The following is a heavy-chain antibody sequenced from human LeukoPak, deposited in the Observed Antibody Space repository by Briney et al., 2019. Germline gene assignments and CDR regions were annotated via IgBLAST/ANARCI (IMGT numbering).Heavy chain of an antibody. CDR1: GGSISSGGYY. J-gene: IGHJ5*02. CDR3: ARGGSLRYFDWLPQDHNWFDP. D-gene: IGHD3-9*01. Sequence: SETLSLTCTVSGGSISSGGYYWSWIRQHPGKGLEWIGYIYYSGSTYYNPSLKSRVTISVDTSKNQFSLKLSSVTAADTAVYYCARGGSLRYFDWLPQDHNWFDPWGQGTLVTVSS. CDR2: IYYSGST. V-gene: IGHV4-31*03.